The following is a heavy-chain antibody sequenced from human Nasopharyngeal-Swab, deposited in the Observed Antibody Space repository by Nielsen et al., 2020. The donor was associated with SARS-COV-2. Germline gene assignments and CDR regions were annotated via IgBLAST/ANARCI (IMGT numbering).Heavy chain of an antibody. CDR3: AKAGGGSYYFDY. Sequence: SLKIPCPASGFTFDHYAMHWVRQAPGNGLEWVSGISWNSGSIGYADSVNDRFTLTRDNSKNTLYLQMNSLRAEDTAVYYCAKAGGGSYYFDYWGQGTLVTVSS. CDR2: ISWNSGSI. V-gene: IGHV3-9*01. D-gene: IGHD1-26*01. CDR1: GFTFDHYA. J-gene: IGHJ4*02.